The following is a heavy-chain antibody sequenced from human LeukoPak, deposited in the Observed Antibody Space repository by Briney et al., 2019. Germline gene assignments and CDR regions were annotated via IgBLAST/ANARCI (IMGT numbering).Heavy chain of an antibody. CDR1: GFTFGDYA. J-gene: IGHJ4*02. CDR2: IRSKAYGGTT. D-gene: IGHD2-15*01. CDR3: TRVAATRPPDY. Sequence: GRSLRLSCTASGFTFGDYAMSWFRQAPGKGLEWVGFIRSKAYGGTTEYAASVKGRFTISRDDSKSIAYPQMNSLKTEDTAVYYCTRVAATRPPDYWGQGTLVTVSS. V-gene: IGHV3-49*03.